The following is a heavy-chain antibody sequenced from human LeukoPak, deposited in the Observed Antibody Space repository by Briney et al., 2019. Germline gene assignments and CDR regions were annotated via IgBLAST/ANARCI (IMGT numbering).Heavy chain of an antibody. D-gene: IGHD3-3*01. CDR3: AREERFLEWSDYYYGMDV. V-gene: IGHV4-34*01. J-gene: IGHJ6*02. CDR1: GGSFSGYY. CDR2: INHSGST. Sequence: PSETLSLTCAVYGGSFSGYYWSWIRQPPGKGLEWIGEINHSGSTNYNPSLKSRVTISVDTSKNQFSLKLSSVTAADTAVYYCAREERFLEWSDYYYGMDVWGQGTTVTVSS.